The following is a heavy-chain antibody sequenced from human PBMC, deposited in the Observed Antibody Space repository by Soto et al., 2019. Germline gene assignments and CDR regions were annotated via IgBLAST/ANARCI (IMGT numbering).Heavy chain of an antibody. CDR2: IIPILGTA. V-gene: IGHV1-69*01. J-gene: IGHJ6*02. CDR3: AIQCSSTSCHQRNYYYYGMDV. Sequence: QVQLVQSGAEVKKPGSSVKVSCKASGGTFSSYAISWVRQAPGQGLEWMGGIIPILGTANYAQKFQGRVTMTAHESTSTAYMELSSLRSEDTDVYYCAIQCSSTSCHQRNYYYYGMDVWGQGTTVTVSS. D-gene: IGHD2-2*01. CDR1: GGTFSSYA.